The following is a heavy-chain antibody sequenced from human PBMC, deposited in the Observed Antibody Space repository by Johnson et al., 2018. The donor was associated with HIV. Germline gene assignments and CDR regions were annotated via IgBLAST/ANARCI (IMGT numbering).Heavy chain of an antibody. CDR2: ISYDGSNK. Sequence: QMQLVESGGGVVQPGRSLRLSCAASGFTFSSYGIHWVRQAPGKGLEWVAFISYDGSNKYYADFVKGRFTISRDNSKNTLYLQMNSRRAEDTAVYYCAREPGLVAAFDIWGQGTMVTVSS. CDR1: GFTFSSYG. CDR3: AREPGLVAAFDI. D-gene: IGHD6-19*01. V-gene: IGHV3-30*03. J-gene: IGHJ3*02.